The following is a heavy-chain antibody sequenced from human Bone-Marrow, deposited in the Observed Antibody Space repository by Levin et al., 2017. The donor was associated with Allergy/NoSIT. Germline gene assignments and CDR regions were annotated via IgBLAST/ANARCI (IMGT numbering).Heavy chain of an antibody. D-gene: IGHD2-2*01. CDR3: ATWPGTSSTTCYGIDY. Sequence: SETLSLTCAVSGGSISTSNWWTWVRQSPGKGLEWIGEIYHSGSATYNPSLKSRVTISVDKSKNQFSLKLSSVTAGDTAVYYCATWPGTSSTTCYGIDYWGQGTLVTVSS. CDR2: IYHSGSA. J-gene: IGHJ4*02. CDR1: GGSISTSNW. V-gene: IGHV4-4*02.